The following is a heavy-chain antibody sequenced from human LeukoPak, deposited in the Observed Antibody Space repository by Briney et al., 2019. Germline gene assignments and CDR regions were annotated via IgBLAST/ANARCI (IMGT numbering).Heavy chain of an antibody. Sequence: SETLSLTCTVSGGSMSSYYWNWVRQPPGKGLEWIGNIYSSGSTDYNPSLKSRVTISLDTSKFQFSLRLNSVTAADTAVYYCARADPNASGYFYIFNWFDPWGQGTLVTASS. V-gene: IGHV4-59*01. D-gene: IGHD3-10*01. CDR1: GGSMSSYY. CDR2: IYSSGST. CDR3: ARADPNASGYFYIFNWFDP. J-gene: IGHJ5*02.